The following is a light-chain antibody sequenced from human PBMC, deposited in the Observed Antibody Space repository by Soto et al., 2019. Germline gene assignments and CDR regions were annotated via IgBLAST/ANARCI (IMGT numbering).Light chain of an antibody. V-gene: IGKV3-15*01. CDR2: GAS. CDR3: QQYNNWPPWT. Sequence: EIVMTQSPATLSVSPGERATLSCRASQSVSSNLAWYQLKPGQAPRLLIHGASTRATGIPARFSGSGSGTEFTLTISSLQSEDFAVYSCQQYNNWPPWTFGQGTKVDIX. J-gene: IGKJ1*01. CDR1: QSVSSN.